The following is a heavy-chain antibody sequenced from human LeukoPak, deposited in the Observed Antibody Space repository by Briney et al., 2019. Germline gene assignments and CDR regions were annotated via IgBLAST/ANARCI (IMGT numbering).Heavy chain of an antibody. Sequence: SETLSLTCTVSGGSISSGGYYWSWIRQHPGKGLEWIGYIYYSGSTYYNPSLKSRVTISVDTSKNQFSLKLSSVTAADTAVYYCAGDRLKGIAAAGYYYYGMDVWGQGTTVTVSS. CDR2: IYYSGST. CDR3: AGDRLKGIAAAGYYYYGMDV. V-gene: IGHV4-31*03. D-gene: IGHD6-13*01. J-gene: IGHJ6*02. CDR1: GGSISSGGYY.